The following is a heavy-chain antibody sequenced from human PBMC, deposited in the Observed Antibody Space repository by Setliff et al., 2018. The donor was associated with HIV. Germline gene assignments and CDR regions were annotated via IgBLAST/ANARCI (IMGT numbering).Heavy chain of an antibody. J-gene: IGHJ4*02. Sequence: PSETLSLTCAVHGGPFSDHYWNWIRQPPGKGLEWIAEIHHTGYMNYNPSLKSRVTISRDTSTNQFSLKVSPVTAADTAIYYCAAFFVTPLTTQDFWGQGTLVTVSS. D-gene: IGHD4-17*01. CDR1: GGPFSDHY. V-gene: IGHV4-34*01. CDR2: IHHTGYM. CDR3: AAFFVTPLTTQDF.